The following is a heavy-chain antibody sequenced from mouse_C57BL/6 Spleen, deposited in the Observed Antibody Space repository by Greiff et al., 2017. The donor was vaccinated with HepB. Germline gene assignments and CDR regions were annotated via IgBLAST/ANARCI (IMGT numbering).Heavy chain of an antibody. J-gene: IGHJ3*01. V-gene: IGHV1-69*01. CDR3: ARGGQLRLPAY. D-gene: IGHD3-2*02. CDR1: GYTFTSYW. Sequence: VQLQHPGAELVMPGASVKLSCKASGYTFTSYWMHWVKQRPGQGLEWIGEIDPSDSYTNYNQKFKGKSTLTVDKSSSTAYMQLSSLTSEDSAVYYCARGGQLRLPAYWGQGTLVTVSA. CDR2: IDPSDSYT.